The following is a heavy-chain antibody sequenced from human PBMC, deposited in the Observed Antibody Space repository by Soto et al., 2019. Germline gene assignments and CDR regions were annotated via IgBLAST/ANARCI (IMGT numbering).Heavy chain of an antibody. CDR3: ARARRDGYHRNWFDP. Sequence: QVQLVQSGAEVKKPGSSVKVSCKASGGTFSSYAINWVRQAPGQGLEWMGGIIPIFGTANYAQKFQGRVTVTAAAFRRTAYMELSRLRSEDTAVYYCARARRDGYHRNWFDPWGQGTLVTVSS. CDR1: GGTFSSYA. D-gene: IGHD5-12*01. V-gene: IGHV1-69*12. J-gene: IGHJ5*02. CDR2: IIPIFGTA.